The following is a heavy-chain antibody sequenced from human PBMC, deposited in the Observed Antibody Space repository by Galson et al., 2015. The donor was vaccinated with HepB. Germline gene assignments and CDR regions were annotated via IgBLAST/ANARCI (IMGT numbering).Heavy chain of an antibody. CDR3: AREVMFGELYDY. Sequence: SLRLSCAASGFTFSTYEMNWVRQAPGKGLEWVSFIDISGSTTFYPDSVKGRFTISRDNARNTLFLQMNNLRVEDTAVYYCAREVMFGELYDYWGQGILVTVSS. D-gene: IGHD3-10*02. J-gene: IGHJ4*02. CDR1: GFTFSTYE. V-gene: IGHV3-48*03. CDR2: IDISGSTT.